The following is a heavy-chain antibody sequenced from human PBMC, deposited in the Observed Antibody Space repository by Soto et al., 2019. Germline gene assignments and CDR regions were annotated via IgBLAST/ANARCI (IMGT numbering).Heavy chain of an antibody. V-gene: IGHV1-3*04. D-gene: IGHD2-15*01. CDR2: INTCNGDT. CDR3: ARGSCSGGICVYYFDY. CDR1: GYTLNHYA. J-gene: IGHJ4*02. Sequence: QVQLVQSGAEVKKPGASVNISCKASGYTLNHYALHWVRQAPGRRPEWMGWINTCNGDTKYSQKFQGRVTITRDTSANTVYMDLSSLSSEDTAVYYCARGSCSGGICVYYFDYWGPGTLVTVSS.